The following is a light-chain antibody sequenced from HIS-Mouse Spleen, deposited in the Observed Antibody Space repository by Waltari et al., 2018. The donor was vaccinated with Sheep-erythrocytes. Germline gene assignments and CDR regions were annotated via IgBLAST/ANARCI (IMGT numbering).Light chain of an antibody. CDR1: SSDVGGYNY. V-gene: IGLV2-8*01. Sequence: QPPSASGSPGQSVTISCTGTSSDVGGYNYVSWYQQHPGKAPKLMIYEVSKRPSGVPDRFSGSESGNTASLTVSGLQAEDEADYYCSSYAGSNNYVFGTGTKVTVL. J-gene: IGLJ1*01. CDR2: EVS. CDR3: SSYAGSNNYV.